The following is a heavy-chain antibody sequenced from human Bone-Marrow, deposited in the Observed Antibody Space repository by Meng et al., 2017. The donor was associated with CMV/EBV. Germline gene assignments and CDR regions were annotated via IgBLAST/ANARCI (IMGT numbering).Heavy chain of an antibody. Sequence: ASVKVSCKASGGTFSSYAISWVRQAPGQGLEWMGWINPNSGGTNYAQKFQGRVTMTRDTSISTAYMELSRLRSDDTAVYYCARDAVVPAATKTNWFDPWGQGTLVTFSS. CDR2: INPNSGGT. J-gene: IGHJ5*02. CDR3: ARDAVVPAATKTNWFDP. D-gene: IGHD2-2*01. CDR1: GGTFSSYA. V-gene: IGHV1-2*02.